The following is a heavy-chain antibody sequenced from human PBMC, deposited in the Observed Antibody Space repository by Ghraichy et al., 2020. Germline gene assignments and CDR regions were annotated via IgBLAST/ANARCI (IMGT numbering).Heavy chain of an antibody. CDR1: GYTFTSYD. J-gene: IGHJ2*01. V-gene: IGHV1-8*01. CDR3: ARPVAYYDFWSGQPNWYFDL. Sequence: ASVKVSCKASGYTFTSYDINWVRQATGQGLEWMGWMNPNSGNTGYAQKFQGRVTMTRNTSISTAYMELSSLRSEDTAVYYCARPVAYYDFWSGQPNWYFDLWGRGTLVTVSS. D-gene: IGHD3-3*01. CDR2: MNPNSGNT.